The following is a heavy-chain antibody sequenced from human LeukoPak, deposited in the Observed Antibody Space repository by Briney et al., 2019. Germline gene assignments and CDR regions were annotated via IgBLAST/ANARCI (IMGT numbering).Heavy chain of an antibody. V-gene: IGHV4-38-2*01. CDR1: SYSISSGYY. Sequence: SETLSFTCAASSYSISSGYYWGWIRQPPGKGLEWIGSIYHSGSSYYNPSLESRVTISVDTSKDQFSLKLSSVPAADTAVYYCARHHYGDYISGSDWFDPWGQGTRVTVSS. CDR2: IYHSGSS. D-gene: IGHD4-17*01. J-gene: IGHJ5*02. CDR3: ARHHYGDYISGSDWFDP.